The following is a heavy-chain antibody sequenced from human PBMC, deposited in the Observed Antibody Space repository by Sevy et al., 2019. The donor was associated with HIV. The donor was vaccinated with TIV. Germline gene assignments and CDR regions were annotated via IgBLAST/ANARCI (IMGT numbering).Heavy chain of an antibody. CDR2: ISGSGGST. J-gene: IGHJ6*02. D-gene: IGHD3-16*01. CDR3: AKSRGHYYYYDGMDV. Sequence: GGSLRLSCAASGFTFSSYAMSWVRQAPGKGLEWVSAISGSGGSTYYADSVKGRFTISRDNSKNTLYLQMNSLRAEDTAVYYCAKSRGHYYYYDGMDVWGQGTTVTVSS. V-gene: IGHV3-23*01. CDR1: GFTFSSYA.